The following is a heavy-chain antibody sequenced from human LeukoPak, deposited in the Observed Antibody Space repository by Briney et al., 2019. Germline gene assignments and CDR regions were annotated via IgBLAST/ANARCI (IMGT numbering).Heavy chain of an antibody. CDR1: NYTFTSYG. D-gene: IGHD3-10*01. V-gene: IGHV1-18*01. CDR3: AGDGSGVWFDY. J-gene: IGHJ4*02. Sequence: SVKVSCKASNYTFTSYGISWVRQAPGQGLEWMAWINAYNGDTNYAQKLQGRVTLTTDTSTSTAYMELRSLRSDDTAVYYCAGDGSGVWFDYWGQGTLVTVSS. CDR2: INAYNGDT.